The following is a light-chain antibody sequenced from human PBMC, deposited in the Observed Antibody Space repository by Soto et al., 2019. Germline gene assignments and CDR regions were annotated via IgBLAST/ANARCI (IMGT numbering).Light chain of an antibody. J-gene: IGLJ1*01. V-gene: IGLV2-14*01. CDR1: SGDIGSYNR. Sequence: QSALTQPASVSGSPGQTITISCTGTSGDIGSYNRVSWYQQHQGKAPKLIIYEVTERPSGDSNRFSGSKSGNTASLTISGLQAEDEVLYYITSYTIINTLASVFGPGTKVTVL. CDR3: TSYTIINTLASV. CDR2: EVT.